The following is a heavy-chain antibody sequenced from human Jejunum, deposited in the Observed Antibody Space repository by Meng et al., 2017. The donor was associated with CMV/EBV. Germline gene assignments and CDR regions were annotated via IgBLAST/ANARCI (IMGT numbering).Heavy chain of an antibody. J-gene: IGHJ6*02. D-gene: IGHD1-1*01. CDR1: GFTVSDYG. V-gene: IGHV3-30*02. CDR3: AKEHLEYYYGMDV. Sequence: SGFTVSDYGMHWFRQPPGKGLGWVAFVKFDGTNRYYADSVRGRFTISRDNSKNTVDLQMNSLSAEDTALYYCAKEHLEYYYGMDVWGQGTTVTVSS. CDR2: VKFDGTNR.